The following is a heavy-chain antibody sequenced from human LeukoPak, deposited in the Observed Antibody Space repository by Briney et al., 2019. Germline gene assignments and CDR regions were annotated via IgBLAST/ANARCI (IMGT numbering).Heavy chain of an antibody. V-gene: IGHV4-59*08. CDR3: ARHRDCGGDCAFLNPYFDY. Sequence: SETLSLTCTVSGGSISSYYWSWIRQPPGKGLEWVGYIYYSGSTNYNPSLKSRVTISVDTSKNQFSLKLSSVTAADTAVYYCARHRDCGGDCAFLNPYFDYWGQGTLVTVSS. CDR2: IYYSGST. J-gene: IGHJ4*02. D-gene: IGHD2-21*02. CDR1: GGSISSYY.